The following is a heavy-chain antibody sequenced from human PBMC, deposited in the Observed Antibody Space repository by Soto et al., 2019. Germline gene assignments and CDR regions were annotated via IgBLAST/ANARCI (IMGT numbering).Heavy chain of an antibody. V-gene: IGHV1-18*01. D-gene: IGHD3-10*02. J-gene: IGHJ4*02. Sequence: QVQLVQSGAEVKKPGASVKVSCKASGYTFTSYGISWVRQAPGQGLEWMGWISNYNGDTNYAQKLQGRVTMTTDTSTSTAYLELRSLKSDDTAVYYCTGGGQLFAGNDFDYWGQGTLVTVSS. CDR3: TGGGQLFAGNDFDY. CDR1: GYTFTSYG. CDR2: ISNYNGDT.